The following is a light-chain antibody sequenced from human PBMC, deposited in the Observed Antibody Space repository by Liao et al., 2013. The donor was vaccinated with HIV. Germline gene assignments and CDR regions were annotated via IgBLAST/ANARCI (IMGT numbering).Light chain of an antibody. CDR2: QDN. Sequence: SYELTQPPSVSVSPGQTASITCSGDKLGDKYTSWYQQKPGQSPVLVIYQDNKRPSGIPERISGSNSGNSATLTISGTQTMDEADYYCQAWDSTLYVFGSGTRVTVL. CDR3: QAWDSTLYV. V-gene: IGLV3-1*01. J-gene: IGLJ1*01. CDR1: KLGDKY.